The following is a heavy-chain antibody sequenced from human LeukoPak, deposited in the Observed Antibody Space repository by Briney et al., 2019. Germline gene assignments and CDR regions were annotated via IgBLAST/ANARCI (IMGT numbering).Heavy chain of an antibody. CDR1: GCTFTDYY. J-gene: IGHJ6*02. D-gene: IGHD6-6*01. V-gene: IGHV1-2*02. CDR3: GRGRKMAARRHYAGLDV. Sequence: ASVNLSCKASGCTFTDYYIHWVRQAPGQGLEWMGLMNPESGGARLEKTFQGRVTMTRDTSITTAYLELISLRSDDTAVYFCGRGRKMAARRHYAGLDVWGQGTTVGVSS. CDR2: MNPESGGA.